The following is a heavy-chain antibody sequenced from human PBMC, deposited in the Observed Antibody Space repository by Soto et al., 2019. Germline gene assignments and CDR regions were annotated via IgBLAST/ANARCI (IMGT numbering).Heavy chain of an antibody. CDR2: IYYSGST. Sequence: PSETLSLTCTVSGGSISSGDYYWSWIRQPPGKGLEWIGYIYYSGSTYYNPSLKSRVTISVDTSKNQFSLKLSSVTAADTAVYYCARESVIASSRDYWGHGTLVTVSS. V-gene: IGHV4-30-4*01. J-gene: IGHJ4*01. CDR1: GGSISSGDYY. D-gene: IGHD3-10*01. CDR3: ARESVIASSRDY.